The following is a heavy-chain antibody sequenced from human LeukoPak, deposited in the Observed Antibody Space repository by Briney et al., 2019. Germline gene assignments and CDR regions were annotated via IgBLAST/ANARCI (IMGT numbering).Heavy chain of an antibody. D-gene: IGHD2-2*01. Sequence: GASVKVSRKASGYTFTGYYMHWVRQAPGQGLEWMGWINPNSGGINYAQKFQGRVTMTRDTSISTAYMELSRLRSDDTAVYYCARDADIVVVPAAPFYYYYGMDVWGQGTTVTVSS. V-gene: IGHV1-2*02. J-gene: IGHJ6*02. CDR2: INPNSGGI. CDR3: ARDADIVVVPAAPFYYYYGMDV. CDR1: GYTFTGYY.